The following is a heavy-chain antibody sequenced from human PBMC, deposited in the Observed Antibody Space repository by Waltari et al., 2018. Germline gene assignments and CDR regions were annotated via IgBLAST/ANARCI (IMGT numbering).Heavy chain of an antibody. D-gene: IGHD1-26*01. J-gene: IGHJ4*02. CDR2: IRWNKGNI. CDR3: AKGHSGSYGLDS. CDR1: GFTFDDYA. V-gene: IGHV3-9*01. Sequence: EVQLVDSGGGLVQPGRSLRLPCAASGFTFDDYAMHWVRQAPGKGLEWVSGIRWNKGNIGYADSMKGRFTISRDNAKNSLYLQMNSLRTGDTALYYCAKGHSGSYGLDSWGQGTLVTVSP.